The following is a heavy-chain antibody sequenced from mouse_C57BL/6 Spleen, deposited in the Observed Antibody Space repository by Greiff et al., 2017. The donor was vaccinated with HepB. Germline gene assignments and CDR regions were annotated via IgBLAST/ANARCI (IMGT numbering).Heavy chain of an antibody. CDR1: GYAFSSSW. CDR2: IYPGDGDT. J-gene: IGHJ4*01. D-gene: IGHD1-1*01. Sequence: QVQLKQSGPELVKPGASVKISCKASGYAFSSSWMNWVKQRPGKGLEWIGRIYPGDGDTNYNGKFKGKATLTADKSSSTAYMRLSSLTSEDSAVYFCARSPDYYGSSPLPMDYWGQGTSVTVSS. CDR3: ARSPDYYGSSPLPMDY. V-gene: IGHV1-82*01.